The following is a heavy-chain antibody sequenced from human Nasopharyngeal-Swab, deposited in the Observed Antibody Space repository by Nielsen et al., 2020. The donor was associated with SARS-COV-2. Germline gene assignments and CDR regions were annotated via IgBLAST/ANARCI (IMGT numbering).Heavy chain of an antibody. CDR2: IDPSDSYT. CDR1: GSTFTSYW. J-gene: IGHJ6*02. CDR3: ARGRPSSGSSAYYYYGMDV. V-gene: IGHV5-10-1*01. D-gene: IGHD1-26*01. Sequence: GESLKISCKGSGSTFTSYWISWVRQMPGKGLEWMGRIDPSDSYTNYNPSFQGHVTISVDKSISTAYLQWSSLKASDTAMHYCARGRPSSGSSAYYYYGMDVWGQGTTVTVSS.